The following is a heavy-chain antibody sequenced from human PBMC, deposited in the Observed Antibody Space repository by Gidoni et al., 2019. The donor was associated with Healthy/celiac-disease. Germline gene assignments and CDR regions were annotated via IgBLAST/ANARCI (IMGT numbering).Heavy chain of an antibody. D-gene: IGHD1-26*01. CDR1: GFTFSRSS. V-gene: IGHV3-21*01. Sequence: EVQLVESGGGLVKPGGSLRLSCAAPGFTFSRSSMTWVRQAPGKGLECVSSISSSSSYKYYTDSLKGRFTISRDNAKKLLYLQMNSLRAEDTAVYYCARETSGSYGVVYWGQGTLVTVSS. J-gene: IGHJ4*02. CDR2: ISSSSSYK. CDR3: ARETSGSYGVVY.